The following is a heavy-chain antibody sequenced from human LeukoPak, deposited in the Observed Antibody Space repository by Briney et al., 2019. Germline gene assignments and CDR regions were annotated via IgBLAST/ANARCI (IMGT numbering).Heavy chain of an antibody. CDR3: AGIRSYSDAFDI. CDR2: IYPGDSDT. V-gene: IGHV5-51*01. J-gene: IGHJ3*02. CDR1: GYSFTSFW. Sequence: GESLQISCKGSGYSFTSFWIGWVRQMPGKGLEWMGIIYPGDSDTRYSPSFQGQVTFSGDRSINTAYLQWSSLKASDTAMYYCAGIRSYSDAFDIWGQGTLVTVSS. D-gene: IGHD2-21*01.